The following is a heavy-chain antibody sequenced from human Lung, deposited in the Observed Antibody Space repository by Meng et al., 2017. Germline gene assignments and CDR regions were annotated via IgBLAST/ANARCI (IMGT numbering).Heavy chain of an antibody. CDR2: IYYSGST. CDR1: GGSISSDY. Sequence: QVQVPVAGPGLETTSDTLSLTCPFSGGSISSDYWSWIRQPPGKGLEWIGYIYYSGSTNYNPSLKSRVTISVDTSKNQFSLKLSPVTAADTAVYYCASFRDWGQGTLVTVSS. J-gene: IGHJ4*02. V-gene: IGHV4-59*07. CDR3: ASFRD.